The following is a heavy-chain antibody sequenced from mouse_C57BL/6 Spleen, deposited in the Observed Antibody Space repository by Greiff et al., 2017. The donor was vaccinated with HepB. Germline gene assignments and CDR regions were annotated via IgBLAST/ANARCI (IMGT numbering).Heavy chain of an antibody. CDR2: INPSNGGT. V-gene: IGHV1-53*01. CDR1: GYTFTSYW. Sequence: QVQLQQSGPELVKPGASVKISCKASGYTFTSYWMHWVKQRPGQGLEWIGNINPSNGGTNYNEKFKSKATLTVDKSSSTAYMQLSSLTSEDSAVYYCARLTYGKDAMDYWGQGTSVTVSS. D-gene: IGHD2-1*01. J-gene: IGHJ4*01. CDR3: ARLTYGKDAMDY.